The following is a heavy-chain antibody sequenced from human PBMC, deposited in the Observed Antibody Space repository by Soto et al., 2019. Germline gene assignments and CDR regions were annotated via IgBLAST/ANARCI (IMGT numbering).Heavy chain of an antibody. CDR3: ARGRTNNGSGSYYPTKIDY. D-gene: IGHD3-10*01. Sequence: SETLSLTCAVYGGSFSGYYWSWIRQPPGKGLEWIGEINHSGSTNYNPSLKSRVTISVDTSKNQFSLKLSSVTAADTAVYYCARGRTNNGSGSYYPTKIDYWGQGTLVTVSS. V-gene: IGHV4-34*01. CDR2: INHSGST. J-gene: IGHJ4*02. CDR1: GGSFSGYY.